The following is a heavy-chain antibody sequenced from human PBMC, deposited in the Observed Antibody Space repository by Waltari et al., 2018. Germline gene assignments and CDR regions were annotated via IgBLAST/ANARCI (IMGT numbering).Heavy chain of an antibody. CDR2: IIPFLGIS. Sequence: HVQLEQSGAEVKKPGSSVKVSCKASGGTLSTYTVTLVRQAPGQGLEWMGSIIPFLGISKYAQSLQARLTITVDQSTNTGYMELNNLRPEDMGVYYCARSGEMKGTVDYWGQGTLVTVSS. J-gene: IGHJ4*02. D-gene: IGHD1-1*01. V-gene: IGHV1-69*02. CDR1: GGTLSTYT. CDR3: ARSGEMKGTVDY.